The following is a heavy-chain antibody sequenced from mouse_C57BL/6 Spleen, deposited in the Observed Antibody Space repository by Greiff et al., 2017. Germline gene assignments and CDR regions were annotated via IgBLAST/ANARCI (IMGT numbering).Heavy chain of an antibody. CDR2: IRNKANGYTT. CDR3: ARYDYGSSSGYFDV. V-gene: IGHV7-3*01. CDR1: GFTFTDYY. D-gene: IGHD1-1*01. J-gene: IGHJ1*03. Sequence: EVNLVESGGGLVPPGGSLSLSCAASGFTFTDYYMSWVRQPPGKALEWLGFIRNKANGYTTEYSASVKGRFTISRDNSQSILYLQMNALRAEDSATYYCARYDYGSSSGYFDVWGTGTTVTVSS.